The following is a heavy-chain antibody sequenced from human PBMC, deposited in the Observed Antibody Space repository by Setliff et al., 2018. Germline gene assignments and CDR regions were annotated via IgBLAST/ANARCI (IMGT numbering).Heavy chain of an antibody. CDR1: GITFSTYS. V-gene: IGHV3-48*04. J-gene: IGHJ3*02. CDR2: ISSGSLII. Sequence: GGSLRLSCAASGITFSTYSMNWVRQAPGKGPEWVSYISSGSLIIYYADPVKGRFTISRDNAKNSLYLQMNSLGAEDTALYYCARAHRYFSDTSGYFYDQGRSAFDIWGQGTMVTVSS. D-gene: IGHD3-22*01. CDR3: ARAHRYFSDTSGYFYDQGRSAFDI.